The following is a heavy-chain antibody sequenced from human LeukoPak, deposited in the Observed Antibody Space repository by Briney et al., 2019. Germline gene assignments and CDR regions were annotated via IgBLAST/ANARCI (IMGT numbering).Heavy chain of an antibody. D-gene: IGHD1-1*01. CDR3: ASFSPTRYGLDY. CDR1: GGSFSGYY. CDR2: INHSGST. V-gene: IGHV4-34*01. J-gene: IGHJ4*02. Sequence: SETLSLTCAVYGGSFSGYYWSWIRQPPGKGLEWIGEINHSGSTNYNPSLKSRVTISVDTSKNQFSLKLSSVTAADTAVYYCASFSPTRYGLDYWGQGTLVTVSS.